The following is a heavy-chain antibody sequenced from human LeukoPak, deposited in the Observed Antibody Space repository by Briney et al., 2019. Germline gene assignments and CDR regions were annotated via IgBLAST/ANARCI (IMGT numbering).Heavy chain of an antibody. CDR3: ARDPDYGRPD. Sequence: GGSLRLSCAASGFTFSSYSMNWFGQPPGRGREWVSSISSSSSYIYYADSVKGRFTISRDNAKNSLYLQMNSLRAEDTAVYYCARDPDYGRPDWGQGTLVTVSS. D-gene: IGHD4-17*01. CDR1: GFTFSSYS. V-gene: IGHV3-21*01. CDR2: ISSSSSYI. J-gene: IGHJ4*02.